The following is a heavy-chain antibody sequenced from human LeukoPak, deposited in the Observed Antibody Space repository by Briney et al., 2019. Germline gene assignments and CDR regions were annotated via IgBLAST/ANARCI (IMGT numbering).Heavy chain of an antibody. J-gene: IGHJ5*02. Sequence: PSETLSLTCTVSGGSISSGAYYWSWIRQHPGKGLEWIGYISYSGSTYYNPSLKSRVTISVDMSKNQFSLKLSSVTAADTAVYYCARDLGADGYNLRSWFDPWGQGTLVTVSS. CDR2: ISYSGST. CDR3: ARDLGADGYNLRSWFDP. V-gene: IGHV4-31*03. CDR1: GGSISSGAYY. D-gene: IGHD5-24*01.